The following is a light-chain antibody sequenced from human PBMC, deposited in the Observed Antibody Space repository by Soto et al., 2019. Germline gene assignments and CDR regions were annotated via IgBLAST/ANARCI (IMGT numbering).Light chain of an antibody. CDR1: QNIDNY. J-gene: IGKJ1*01. CDR2: AAS. CDR3: QQRSNWPPT. Sequence: DIQMTQSPSSLSASVGDRVTITCQASQNIDNYLAWYQQKPGKVPKLLIYAASTLQSGVPSRFSGSGSGTDFTLTISSLEPADFAVYYCQQRSNWPPTLGQGTKVDIK. V-gene: IGKV1-27*01.